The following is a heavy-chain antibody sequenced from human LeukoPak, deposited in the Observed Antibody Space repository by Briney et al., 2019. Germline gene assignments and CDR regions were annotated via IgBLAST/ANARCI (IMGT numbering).Heavy chain of an antibody. CDR3: ARARVIPASFDD. D-gene: IGHD3-16*02. Sequence: SQTLPLTCTVSGGSSTFGSYYWTWIRQPAGKGLEWLGRIYTSGRTHYNPSLRSRVTISMDTSMNQFSLRLNSVTAADTAVYYCARARVIPASFDDWGQGTLVTVSS. V-gene: IGHV4-61*02. CDR2: IYTSGRT. J-gene: IGHJ4*02. CDR1: GGSSTFGSYY.